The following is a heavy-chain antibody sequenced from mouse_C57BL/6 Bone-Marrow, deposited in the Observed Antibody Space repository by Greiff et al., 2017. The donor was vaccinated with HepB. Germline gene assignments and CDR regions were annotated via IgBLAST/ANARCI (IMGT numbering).Heavy chain of an antibody. CDR3: ARPYYYGSSYAMDY. CDR1: GFNIKDDY. Sequence: VQLQQSGAELVRPGASVKLSCTASGFNIKDDYMHWVKQRPEQGLEWIGWIDPENGDTEYASKFQGKATITADTSSNTAYMQLSSLTSEDSAVYYCARPYYYGSSYAMDYWGQGTSVTVSS. CDR2: IDPENGDT. V-gene: IGHV14-4*01. J-gene: IGHJ4*01. D-gene: IGHD1-1*01.